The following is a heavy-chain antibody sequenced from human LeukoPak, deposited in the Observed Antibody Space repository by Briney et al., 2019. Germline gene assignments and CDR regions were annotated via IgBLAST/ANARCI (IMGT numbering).Heavy chain of an antibody. J-gene: IGHJ6*03. CDR3: ARWTGTTLGIYYYMDV. CDR1: GFTFSSYS. D-gene: IGHD1-7*01. CDR2: ISSSSSTI. Sequence: GWSLRLSCAGSGFTFSSYSMNWVRQAPGKGLEWLSYISSSSSTIHYADSVKGRFTISRDNAKNSLYLQMNSLRAVDTAVYYCARWTGTTLGIYYYMDVWGKGTTVTVSS. V-gene: IGHV3-48*04.